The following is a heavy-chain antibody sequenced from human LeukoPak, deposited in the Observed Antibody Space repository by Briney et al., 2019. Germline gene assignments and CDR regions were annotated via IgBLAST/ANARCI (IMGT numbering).Heavy chain of an antibody. J-gene: IGHJ4*02. CDR3: ARGGPRGNGFDY. V-gene: IGHV1-2*02. Sequence: ASVKVSCKAPGYTFTGYYMHWVRQAPGQGLEWMGWINPNSGGTNYAQKFQGRVTMTRDTSVNTAFMELSRLTSDDTAVYYCARGGPRGNGFDYWGQGTLVSVSS. D-gene: IGHD6-25*01. CDR1: GYTFTGYY. CDR2: INPNSGGT.